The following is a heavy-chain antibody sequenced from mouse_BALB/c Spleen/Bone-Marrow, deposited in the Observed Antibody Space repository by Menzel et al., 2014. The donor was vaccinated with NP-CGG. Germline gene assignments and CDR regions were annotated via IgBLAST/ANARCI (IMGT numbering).Heavy chain of an antibody. V-gene: IGHV14-1*02. CDR2: IDPENGNT. CDR1: GFNIKDYY. Sequence: VQLQQSGAELVRPGALVKLSCKASGFNIKDYYMHWVKQRPEQGLEWIGWIDPENGNTIYDPKFQGKASITADTSSNTAYLQLSSLTSEDTAAYYCARSYYYGSSLYAMDYWGQGTSVTVSS. J-gene: IGHJ4*01. D-gene: IGHD1-1*01. CDR3: ARSYYYGSSLYAMDY.